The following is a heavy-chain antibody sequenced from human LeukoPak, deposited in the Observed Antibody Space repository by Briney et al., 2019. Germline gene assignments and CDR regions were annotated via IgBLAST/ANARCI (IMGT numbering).Heavy chain of an antibody. CDR1: GGSISSYY. V-gene: IGHV4-59*01. CDR3: ARDDSYGVDY. J-gene: IGHJ4*02. Sequence: SETLSLTCTVSGGSISSYYWSWIRQPPGKGLEWIGYICYSGSTNYNPSLKSRVTISVDTSKNQFSLKLSSVTAADTAVYYCARDDSYGVDYWGQGTLVTVSS. CDR2: ICYSGST. D-gene: IGHD5-18*01.